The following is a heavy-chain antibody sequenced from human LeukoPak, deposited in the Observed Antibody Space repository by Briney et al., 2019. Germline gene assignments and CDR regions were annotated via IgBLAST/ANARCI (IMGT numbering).Heavy chain of an antibody. CDR3: AKDLVTGSLDY. CDR2: ISSSGGST. J-gene: IGHJ4*02. V-gene: IGHV3-23*01. CDR1: GFTFSSYA. D-gene: IGHD3-10*01. Sequence: GGSLRLSCAASGFTFSSYAMSWVRQAPGKGLEWVSSISSSGGSTYYADSVRGRFTISRDNSKNTLYLQMNSLRAEDTAIYYCAKDLVTGSLDYWGQGTLVTVSS.